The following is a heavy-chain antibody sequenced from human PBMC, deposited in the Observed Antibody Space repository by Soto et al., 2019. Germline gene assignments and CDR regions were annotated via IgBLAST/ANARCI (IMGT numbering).Heavy chain of an antibody. Sequence: SVKVSCKASGGTFSSYAISWVRQAPLQGLEWMGGIIPIFGTANYAQKFQGRVTITADKSTSTAYMELSSLRSEDTAVYYCASSHIVVVTAIPDWFDPWGQGTLVTVSS. CDR2: IIPIFGTA. V-gene: IGHV1-69*06. CDR3: ASSHIVVVTAIPDWFDP. CDR1: GGTFSSYA. D-gene: IGHD2-21*02. J-gene: IGHJ5*02.